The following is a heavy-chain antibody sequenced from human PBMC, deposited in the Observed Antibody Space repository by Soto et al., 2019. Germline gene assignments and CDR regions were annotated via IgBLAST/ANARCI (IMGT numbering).Heavy chain of an antibody. Sequence: QLQLHESGPGLVKPSETLSLTCNVSGDSIGRFYWSWIRQSAGKGLEWIGRVYRTGGVTYDPALKSRVTLSLDRANNHVSLAMNSVTAADTAVYFCARDLSGTGLDIWGRGTRVSVSS. CDR2: VYRTGGV. CDR1: GDSIGRFY. J-gene: IGHJ6*02. V-gene: IGHV4-4*07. CDR3: ARDLSGTGLDI. D-gene: IGHD1-26*01.